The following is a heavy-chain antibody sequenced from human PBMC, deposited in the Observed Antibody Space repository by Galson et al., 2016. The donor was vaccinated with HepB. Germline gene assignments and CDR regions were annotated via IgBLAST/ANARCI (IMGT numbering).Heavy chain of an antibody. CDR2: IYYSGTT. CDR3: AGLDQLWFGVDY. CDR1: GGSISSYY. Sequence: SETLSLTCTVSGGSISSYYWSWFRQPPGKGLEWIGYIYYSGTTNYNPSLKSRVTISVDTSKNQFSLYLSSVTAADTAVYYCAGLDQLWFGVDYWGQGTLVTVSS. V-gene: IGHV4-59*01. D-gene: IGHD3-10*01. J-gene: IGHJ4*02.